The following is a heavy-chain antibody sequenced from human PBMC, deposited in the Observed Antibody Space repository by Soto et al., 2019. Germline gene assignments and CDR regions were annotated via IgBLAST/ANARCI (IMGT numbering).Heavy chain of an antibody. CDR3: ARGMASLRYFDWFEDDAFDI. Sequence: EVQLVESGGGLVQPGGSLRLSCAASGFTVSSNYMSWVRQAPGKGLDWVSVIYSGGSTYYADSVKGRFTISRDNSKNTLYLQTNSLRAEDTAVYYCARGMASLRYFDWFEDDAFDIWGQGTMVTVSS. CDR1: GFTVSSNY. D-gene: IGHD3-9*01. J-gene: IGHJ3*02. V-gene: IGHV3-66*01. CDR2: IYSGGST.